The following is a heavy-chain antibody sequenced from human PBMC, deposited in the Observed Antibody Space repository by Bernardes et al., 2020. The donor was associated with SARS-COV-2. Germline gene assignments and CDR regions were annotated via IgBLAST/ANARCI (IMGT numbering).Heavy chain of an antibody. D-gene: IGHD3-9*01. CDR3: ARAADYDFLTGFYPLFFDY. CDR2: IYSSGSA. J-gene: IGHJ4*02. V-gene: IGHV4-4*07. Sequence: SETLSLTCTVSGGSISSYYWNWIRQPAGKGLEWIGRIYSSGSANYNPSLKGRLTMSVDKSKNQFSLKLSSVTAADTAVYYCARAADYDFLTGFYPLFFDYWGQGTPVTVSS. CDR1: GGSISSYY.